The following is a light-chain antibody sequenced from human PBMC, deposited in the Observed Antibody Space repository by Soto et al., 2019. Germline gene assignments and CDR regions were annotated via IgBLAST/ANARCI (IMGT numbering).Light chain of an antibody. Sequence: EIVMTQSPATLSVSPGERATLSCRASQSVSSNLAWYQQKPGQAPRLLIYGASTRATGIPARFGGSGSGADYTLTISRLEPEDFAVYYCQQYGSSPRKFGQGTKVDIK. CDR3: QQYGSSPRK. CDR1: QSVSSN. V-gene: IGKV3-15*01. CDR2: GAS. J-gene: IGKJ1*01.